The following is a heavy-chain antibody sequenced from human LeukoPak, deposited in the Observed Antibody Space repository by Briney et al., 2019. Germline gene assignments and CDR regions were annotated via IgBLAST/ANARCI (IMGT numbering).Heavy chain of an antibody. CDR1: GFTFSSYA. CDR2: ISYDGSNK. V-gene: IGHV3-30*04. J-gene: IGHJ4*02. D-gene: IGHD3-16*01. Sequence: PGRSLRLSCAASGFTFSSYAMHWVRQAPGKGLEWVAVISYDGSNKYYADSVKGRFTISRDNSKNTLYLQMNSLRAEDTAVYYCAREGSDYVWGPFDYWGQGTLVTVSS. CDR3: AREGSDYVWGPFDY.